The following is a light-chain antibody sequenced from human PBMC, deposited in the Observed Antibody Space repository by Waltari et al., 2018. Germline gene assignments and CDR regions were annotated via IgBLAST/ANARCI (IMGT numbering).Light chain of an antibody. CDR1: QSVGSY. Sequence: EIVLTQSPVTLSLPPGERATLSCRASQSVGSYLAWYQQKAGQAPRLLIYDASNGATGIPARFSGSGSGTDFTLTISSLEPEDFAIYYCQQRSTWPLTFGGGSKVEI. J-gene: IGKJ4*01. CDR2: DAS. CDR3: QQRSTWPLT. V-gene: IGKV3-11*01.